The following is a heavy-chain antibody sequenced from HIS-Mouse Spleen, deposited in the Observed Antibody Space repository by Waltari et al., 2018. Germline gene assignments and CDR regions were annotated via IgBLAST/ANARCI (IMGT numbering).Heavy chain of an antibody. CDR3: ARRYSGYDLGY. CDR1: GFRFRSYA. J-gene: IGHJ4*02. CDR2: ISYDGSNK. D-gene: IGHD5-12*01. Sequence: QVQLVESGGCVVQPGRSLRLSCSASGFRFRSYAMHWVRQAPGKGLEWVAVISYDGSNKYYADSVKGRFTISRDNSKNTLYLQMNSLRAEDTAVYYCARRYSGYDLGYWGQGTLVTVSS. V-gene: IGHV3-30*04.